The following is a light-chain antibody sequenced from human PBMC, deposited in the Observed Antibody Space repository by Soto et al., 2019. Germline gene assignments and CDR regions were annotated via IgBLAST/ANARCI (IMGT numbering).Light chain of an antibody. V-gene: IGKV3-20*01. CDR3: QYCGNSTQA. CDR1: QSVSSIY. Sequence: EIVLTQSPGTLSLSPGERATLSCRASQSVSSIYLAWYQQKPGQAPRLLIYGASSRATGIPDRFSGSGSGTDFTLTISRLEPEDFAVYYCQYCGNSTQAFGQGTKVELK. J-gene: IGKJ1*01. CDR2: GAS.